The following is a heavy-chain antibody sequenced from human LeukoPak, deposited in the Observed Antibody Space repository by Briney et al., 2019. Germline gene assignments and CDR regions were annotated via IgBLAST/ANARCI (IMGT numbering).Heavy chain of an antibody. CDR3: ARLYYDSSRYPNWFDP. Sequence: PSETLSLTCTVSGDSISSYYWSWIRQPPGKGLDWIGYIYYSGSTNYNPSLKSRVTISVDTSKNQFSLKLSSVTAADTAVYYCARLYYDSSRYPNWFDPWGQGTLVTVSS. D-gene: IGHD3-22*01. CDR2: IYYSGST. CDR1: GDSISSYY. J-gene: IGHJ5*02. V-gene: IGHV4-59*08.